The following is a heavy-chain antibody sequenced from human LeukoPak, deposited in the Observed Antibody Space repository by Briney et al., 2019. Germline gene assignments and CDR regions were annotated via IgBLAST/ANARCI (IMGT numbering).Heavy chain of an antibody. Sequence: SQTLSLTCTVSGGSISSGGYNWSWIRQHPGKGLECIGYIYYSGGTYYNPSLKSRVTISVDTSKNQFSLKLSSVTAADTAVYYCARGSYVGPTSGYFDYWGQGTLVTVSS. CDR1: GGSISSGGYN. D-gene: IGHD1-26*01. J-gene: IGHJ4*02. CDR3: ARGSYVGPTSGYFDY. V-gene: IGHV4-31*03. CDR2: IYYSGGT.